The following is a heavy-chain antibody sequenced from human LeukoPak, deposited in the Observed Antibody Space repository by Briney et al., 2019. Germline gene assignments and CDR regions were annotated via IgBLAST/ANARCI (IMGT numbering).Heavy chain of an antibody. CDR2: ISSSSSSYI. CDR1: GFTFSSYS. D-gene: IGHD3-3*01. J-gene: IGHJ4*02. V-gene: IGHV3-21*01. CDR3: ARGLDDFWSNYYGLDH. Sequence: GGSLRLSCAASGFTFSSYSMNWVRQAPGKGLEWVSFISSSSSSYIYYADSVKGRFTISRDNAKNSLYLQMNSLRAEDTAVYYCARGLDDFWSNYYGLDHWGQGTLVTVSS.